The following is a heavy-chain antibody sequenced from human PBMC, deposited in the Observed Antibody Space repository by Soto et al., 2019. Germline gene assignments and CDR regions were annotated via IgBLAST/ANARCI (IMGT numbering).Heavy chain of an antibody. Sequence: QLQLQGSGPGLVKPSETLSLTCTVSGVSISSSYYYWGWIRQPPGRGLEWIGSIYYSGTTYYNPSLKSRFTISVDTTKNQFSLKLSSVTAADTAVYYCTRHSDSSGLDYWGQGTLVTVSS. CDR2: IYYSGTT. CDR1: GVSISSSYYY. J-gene: IGHJ4*02. V-gene: IGHV4-39*01. CDR3: TRHSDSSGLDY. D-gene: IGHD5-18*01.